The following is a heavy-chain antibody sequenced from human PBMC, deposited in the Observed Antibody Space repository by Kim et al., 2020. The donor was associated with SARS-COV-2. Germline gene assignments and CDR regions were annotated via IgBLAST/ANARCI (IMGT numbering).Heavy chain of an antibody. Sequence: TPPPKSRVTISVDTSKNHFSRKLSSVTAADTAVYYCARRMGETGTPIDYWGQGTLVTVSS. V-gene: IGHV4-39*01. D-gene: IGHD1-1*01. J-gene: IGHJ4*02. CDR3: ARRMGETGTPIDY.